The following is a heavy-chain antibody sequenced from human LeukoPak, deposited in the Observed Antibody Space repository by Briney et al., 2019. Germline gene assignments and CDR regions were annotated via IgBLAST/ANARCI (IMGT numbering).Heavy chain of an antibody. D-gene: IGHD3-16*01. CDR1: GLSFSEYW. J-gene: IGHJ4*02. Sequence: GGSLRLSCVVSGLSFSEYWMHWVRQATGKGLVWVARSNLHGTTVDYADSVKGRFTISRDNANNTLFLQMNSLRAEDTAVYYCASAFTYVRLGDHWGQGTLVTVS. CDR3: ASAFTYVRLGDH. CDR2: SNLHGTTV. V-gene: IGHV3-74*01.